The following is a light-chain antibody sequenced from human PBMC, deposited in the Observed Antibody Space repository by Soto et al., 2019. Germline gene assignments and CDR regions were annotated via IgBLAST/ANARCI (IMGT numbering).Light chain of an antibody. V-gene: IGLV2-14*01. CDR1: SSDVGGYNY. Sequence: QSALTQPASVSGSPGQSITISCTGTSSDVGGYNYVSWYQQHPGKAPKLMIYDVSNRPPGVSNRFSGSKSGNTASLTISGLQAEDEANYSCSSYTSSSTSVVFGGGTKLTVL. CDR2: DVS. J-gene: IGLJ2*01. CDR3: SSYTSSSTSVV.